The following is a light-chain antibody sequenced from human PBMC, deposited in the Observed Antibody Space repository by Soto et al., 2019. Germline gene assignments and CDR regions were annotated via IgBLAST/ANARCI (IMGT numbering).Light chain of an antibody. CDR1: SGSIASNY. J-gene: IGLJ3*02. CDR3: QSYYSSNNWV. V-gene: IGLV6-57*02. CDR2: EDN. Sequence: NFMLTQPHSVSESPGKTVTISCTGSSGSIASNYVQWYQQHQGSAPTTVINEDNQRPPGVPDRCSGSIDSSSNSASLTISGLKTEDEDAYYCQSYYSSNNWVFGGGTKLTVL.